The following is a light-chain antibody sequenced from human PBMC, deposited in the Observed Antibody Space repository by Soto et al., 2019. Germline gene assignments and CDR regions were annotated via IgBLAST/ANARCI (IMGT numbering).Light chain of an antibody. CDR3: TSWTTSTTMI. CDR2: DVN. Sequence: QSALTQPASVSGSPGQSSTISCTGTSSDIGAYNFVSWYQQHPGKAPKLMLYDVNIRPSGVSNRFSGSKSGNTASLTISGLQAEYEADYYCTSWTTSTTMIFGGGTKLTVL. J-gene: IGLJ2*01. V-gene: IGLV2-14*03. CDR1: SSDIGAYNF.